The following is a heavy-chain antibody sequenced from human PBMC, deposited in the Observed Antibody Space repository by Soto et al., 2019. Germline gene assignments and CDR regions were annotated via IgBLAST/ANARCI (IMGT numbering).Heavy chain of an antibody. D-gene: IGHD6-6*01. CDR1: GESFRDYY. CDR2: VSHSGTT. J-gene: IGHJ4*02. V-gene: IGHV4-34*02. Sequence: QVQLQQWGAGLLKPSETLSLTCVVYGESFRDYYWSWIRQPPGKGLEWIGEVSHSGTTNYNPSRKSRVTISVDTSKNQFSLKVNSVTAADTAVYYCARSNPSRPDYWGQGTLVTVSS. CDR3: ARSNPSRPDY.